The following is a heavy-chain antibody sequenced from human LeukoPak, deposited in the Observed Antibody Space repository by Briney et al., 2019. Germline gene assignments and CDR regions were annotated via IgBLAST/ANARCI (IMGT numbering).Heavy chain of an antibody. CDR1: GLTFNKAW. D-gene: IGHD3-9*01. V-gene: IGHV3-15*01. Sequence: PGGSLRLSCAASGLTFNKAWMGWVRQAPGKGLENIGRIKSKTDGGTTDYAAPVKGRFAISRDDSKNTLYLQMNSLKTEDTAVYYCTPEAYYDILIGYRNDGFDIWGQGTMVTVSS. CDR2: IKSKTDGGTT. J-gene: IGHJ3*02. CDR3: TPEAYYDILIGYRNDGFDI.